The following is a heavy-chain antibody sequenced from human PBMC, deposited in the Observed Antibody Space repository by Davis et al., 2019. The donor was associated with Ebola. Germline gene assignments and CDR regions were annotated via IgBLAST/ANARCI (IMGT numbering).Heavy chain of an antibody. CDR3: ARRLSWYGWFDP. V-gene: IGHV5-51*01. CDR1: GYTFNTYW. Sequence: GESLKISCQGSGYTFNTYWIGWVRQMPGKGLEWMGLIFPGDSDTFTRYGPSFQGQVTISADKSISTAYLQWSSLKASDTAMYYCARRLSWYGWFDPWGQGTLVTVSS. J-gene: IGHJ5*02. CDR2: IFPGDSDT. D-gene: IGHD6-13*01.